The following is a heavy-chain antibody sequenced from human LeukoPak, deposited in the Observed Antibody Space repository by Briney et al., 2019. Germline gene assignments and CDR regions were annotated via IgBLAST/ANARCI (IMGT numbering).Heavy chain of an antibody. V-gene: IGHV4-34*01. D-gene: IGHD2-2*01. Sequence: PSETLSLTCAVYGGSFSGYYWSWIRQPPGKGLEWIGEINHSGSTNYNPSLKSRVTISVETSKNQFSLKLSPVTAADTAVYYCPRGEQYQLLRNFDYWGQGTLVTVSS. CDR3: PRGEQYQLLRNFDY. CDR1: GGSFSGYY. CDR2: INHSGST. J-gene: IGHJ4*02.